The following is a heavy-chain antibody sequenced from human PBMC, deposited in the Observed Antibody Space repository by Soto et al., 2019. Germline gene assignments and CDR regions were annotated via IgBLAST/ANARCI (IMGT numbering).Heavy chain of an antibody. CDR1: GYTFTGYF. CDR2: INPNSGGT. CDR3: VRVQAYYYYGMDV. Sequence: ASVKVSCKTSGYTFTGYFIHWVRQAPGQGLEWMGWINPNSGGTNYAQKFQGWLTMTRDTSISTAYMELSRLRSDDTAVYYCVRVQAYYYYGMDVWGQGTTVPVSS. V-gene: IGHV1-2*04. J-gene: IGHJ6*02.